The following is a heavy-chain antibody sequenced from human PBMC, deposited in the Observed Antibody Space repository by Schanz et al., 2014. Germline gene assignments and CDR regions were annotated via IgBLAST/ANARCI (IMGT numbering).Heavy chain of an antibody. CDR1: GFTFKNFG. J-gene: IGHJ1*01. CDR2: IWYDGSNK. V-gene: IGHV3-30*02. Sequence: QVQLVESGGGVVQPGGSLRLSCEASGFTFKNFGMHWVRQTPGKGLEWMAFIWYDGSNKIYADSVKGRFTISRDNSNNTLFLQMSSLRVEDTAVYYCAKGPGRYCSSTNCPEYFQHWGQGTLVTVSS. CDR3: AKGPGRYCSSTNCPEYFQH. D-gene: IGHD2-2*01.